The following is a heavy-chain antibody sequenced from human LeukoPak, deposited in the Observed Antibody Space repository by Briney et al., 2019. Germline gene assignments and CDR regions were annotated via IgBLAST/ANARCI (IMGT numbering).Heavy chain of an antibody. Sequence: GGSLRLSCAASGFTFSSYAMSWVRQAPGKGLEWVSAISGSGGSTYYADSVKGRFTISRDNSKNTLYLQMNSLRAEDTAVYYCAKGDVVVPAAIGYFDYWGQGTLVTVSS. CDR1: GFTFSSYA. J-gene: IGHJ4*02. D-gene: IGHD2-2*01. V-gene: IGHV3-23*01. CDR2: ISGSGGST. CDR3: AKGDVVVPAAIGYFDY.